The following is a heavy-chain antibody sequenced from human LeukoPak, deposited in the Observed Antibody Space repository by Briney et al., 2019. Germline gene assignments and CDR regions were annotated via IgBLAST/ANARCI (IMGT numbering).Heavy chain of an antibody. D-gene: IGHD5-18*01. CDR1: GYSFTSYC. J-gene: IGHJ4*02. CDR3: ARQTAMGRSGDY. Sequence: GESLKISCKASGYSFTSYCIGWVRQMPGKGLEWMGIIDPSDSETRYTPSFQGQVTISVDKSLTTAHLQWNSLKASDTAMYYCARQTAMGRSGDYWGQGTLVTVSS. V-gene: IGHV5-51*01. CDR2: IDPSDSET.